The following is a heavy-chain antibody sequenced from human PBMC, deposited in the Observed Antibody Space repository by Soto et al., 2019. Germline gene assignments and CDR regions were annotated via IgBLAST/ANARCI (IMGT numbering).Heavy chain of an antibody. Sequence: QVQLVQSGAEVKKPGASVKVSCKTSGYTFTTYPMHWVRQAPGQRLEWMGWINAGNGNTKYSQKFQGRVNTTRDTSASTAYMELSSLRSEDTAVYYCARGLTMVRGLILDAFDMWGQGTMVTVSS. CDR1: GYTFTTYP. D-gene: IGHD3-10*01. J-gene: IGHJ3*02. CDR3: ARGLTMVRGLILDAFDM. V-gene: IGHV1-3*01. CDR2: INAGNGNT.